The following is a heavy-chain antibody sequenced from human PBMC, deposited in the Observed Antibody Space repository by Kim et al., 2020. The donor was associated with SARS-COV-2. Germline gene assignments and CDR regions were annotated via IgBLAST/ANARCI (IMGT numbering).Heavy chain of an antibody. CDR1: GFAFSSSW. D-gene: IGHD3-10*01. Sequence: GGSLRLSCAASGFAFSSSWMTWVRQAPGKGLEWVSNIKQDESEKNYVDSSKGRFSISRDNAKNSLYLQMNSLRVEDTAVYYCVKGGWFGLSGGQGILVTVSS. V-gene: IGHV3-7*01. CDR2: IKQDESEK. J-gene: IGHJ4*02. CDR3: VKGGWFGLS.